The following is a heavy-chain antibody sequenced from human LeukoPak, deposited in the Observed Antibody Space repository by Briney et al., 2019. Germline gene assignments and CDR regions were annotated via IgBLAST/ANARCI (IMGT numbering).Heavy chain of an antibody. V-gene: IGHV5-51*01. D-gene: IGHD2-2*01. Sequence: GESLKISCKGSGYTFMSYWIGWVRQMPGKGLEWMGIIYPGDSDTRYSPSFQGQVTISVDKSISTAYLQWSSLKASDTAMYYCARHSKEGSSTSGWFSPFDYWGQGSLVIVSS. CDR1: GYTFMSYW. J-gene: IGHJ4*02. CDR2: IYPGDSDT. CDR3: ARHSKEGSSTSGWFSPFDY.